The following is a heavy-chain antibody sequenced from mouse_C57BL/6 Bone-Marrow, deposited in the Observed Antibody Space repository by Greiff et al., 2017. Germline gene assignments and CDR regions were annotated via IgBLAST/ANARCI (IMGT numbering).Heavy chain of an antibody. D-gene: IGHD1-1*02. Sequence: VQLQQSGAELAKPGASVKLSCKASGYTFKSYWMHWVKQRPGQGLEWIGYINPSSGYPKYNQKFKDKATLTADTSSSTAYMQLSCLTYEDSAVEYCARRVYGAWFAYWGQGTLVTVSA. CDR1: GYTFKSYW. J-gene: IGHJ3*01. CDR2: INPSSGYP. CDR3: ARRVYGAWFAY. V-gene: IGHV1-7*01.